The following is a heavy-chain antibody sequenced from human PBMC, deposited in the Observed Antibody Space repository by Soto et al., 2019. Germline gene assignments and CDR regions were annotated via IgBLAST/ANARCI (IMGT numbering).Heavy chain of an antibody. J-gene: IGHJ4*02. CDR1: GASTSNYH. Sequence: ETLCPTGRVSGASTSNYHYSWIRQSPGKGLEWIGYVYHRGTTYYTPSLKSRVNMSVDTSTNEFYLNLKSVTAADTAVYYCALGGYNYGRPFDFWGQGTLVTVSS. CDR2: VYHRGTT. CDR3: ALGGYNYGRPFDF. D-gene: IGHD5-18*01. V-gene: IGHV4-59*01.